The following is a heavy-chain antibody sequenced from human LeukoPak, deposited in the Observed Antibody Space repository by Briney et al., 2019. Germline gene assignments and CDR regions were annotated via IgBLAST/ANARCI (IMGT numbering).Heavy chain of an antibody. CDR1: GGSIRSSSYY. Sequence: PSETLSLTCTVSGGSIRSSSYYWGWIRQPPGKGLEWIGSIYYSGSTYYNPSLKSRVTISVDTSKNQFSLKLSSVTAADTAVYYCATLTGTTMRNWFDPWGQGTLVTVSS. J-gene: IGHJ5*02. CDR2: IYYSGST. D-gene: IGHD1-7*01. CDR3: ATLTGTTMRNWFDP. V-gene: IGHV4-39*01.